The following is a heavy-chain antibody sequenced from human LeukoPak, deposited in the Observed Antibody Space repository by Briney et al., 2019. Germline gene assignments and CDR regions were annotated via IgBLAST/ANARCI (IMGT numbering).Heavy chain of an antibody. CDR3: ARDTVGATFPGAFDI. CDR1: GGSLSSYY. CDR2: MYYSGST. J-gene: IGHJ3*02. D-gene: IGHD1-26*01. Sequence: SETLSLTCTVSGGSLSSYYWGWIRQPPGKGLEWIGSMYYSGSTYYNPSLKSRVTISVDTSKNQFSLKLSSVTAADTAVYYCARDTVGATFPGAFDIWGQGTVATVSS. V-gene: IGHV4-39*07.